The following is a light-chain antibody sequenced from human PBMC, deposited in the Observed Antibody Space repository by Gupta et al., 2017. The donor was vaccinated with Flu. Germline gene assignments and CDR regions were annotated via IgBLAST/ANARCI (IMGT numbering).Light chain of an antibody. J-gene: IGKJ2*04. CDR1: QSVGTN. V-gene: IGKV3-15*01. CDR3: QQYNKRPPWS. Sequence: VMTQSPATLSVSPGESATLSCRASQSVGTNLVWYQQSPGQAPRLLIYGASIRAPGVPARFSGSGSGTDFTLTISSLLSEDFAVYSCQQYNKRPPWSFGQGTKVEIK. CDR2: GAS.